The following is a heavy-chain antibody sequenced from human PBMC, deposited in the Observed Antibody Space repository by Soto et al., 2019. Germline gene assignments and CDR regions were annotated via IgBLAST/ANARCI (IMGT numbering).Heavy chain of an antibody. D-gene: IGHD3-10*01. CDR2: ISGSGGST. CDR3: AKDKRINMVRGVFDY. V-gene: IGHV3-23*01. J-gene: IGHJ4*02. CDR1: GFTFSSYA. Sequence: GGSLRLSCAASGFTFSSYAMSWVRQAPGKGLEWVSAISGSGGSTYYADSVKGRFTISRDNSKNTMYLQMNSLRAEDTAVDYCAKDKRINMVRGVFDYWGQGTLVTVSS.